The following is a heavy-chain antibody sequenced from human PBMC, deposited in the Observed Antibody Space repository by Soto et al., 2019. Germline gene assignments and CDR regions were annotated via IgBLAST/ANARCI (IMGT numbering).Heavy chain of an antibody. CDR3: TTVTYYYDSNAFDI. Sequence: EVQLVESGGGLVKSGGSLRLSCAASGFTFSNAWMNWVRQAPGKGLEWVGRIKSKTDGGTTDYAAPVKGRFTISRDDSKNTLYLQMNSLKTEDTAVYYCTTVTYYYDSNAFDIWGQGTMVTVSS. CDR2: IKSKTDGGTT. D-gene: IGHD3-22*01. CDR1: GFTFSNAW. V-gene: IGHV3-15*07. J-gene: IGHJ3*02.